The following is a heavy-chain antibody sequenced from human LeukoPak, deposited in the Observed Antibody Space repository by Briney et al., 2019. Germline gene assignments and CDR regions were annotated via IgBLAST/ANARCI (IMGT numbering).Heavy chain of an antibody. CDR1: RFTLSTYA. D-gene: IGHD3-10*01. CDR3: AKDSVGSGSIYYFDY. CDR2: ISGSGGTT. Sequence: PGGSLRLSCAASRFTLSTYAMSWVRQAPGKGLEWVSAISGSGGTTSYADSVKGRFTISRDNSKNTLYLQMNSLRAEDTAVYYCAKDSVGSGSIYYFDYWGQGTLVTVSS. J-gene: IGHJ4*02. V-gene: IGHV3-23*01.